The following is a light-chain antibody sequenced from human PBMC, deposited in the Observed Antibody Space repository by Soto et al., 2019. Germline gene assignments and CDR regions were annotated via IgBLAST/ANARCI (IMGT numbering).Light chain of an antibody. CDR3: SSYTSSTTRV. Sequence: QSVLTQPASVSGSPGQSITISCIGTRTDIGAFNYVSWYQQHPGKAPKLLIYEVSNRPSGLSNRFSGSKSGNTASLTISGLQAEDEADYYCSSYTSSTTRVFGRGT. CDR2: EVS. V-gene: IGLV2-14*01. CDR1: RTDIGAFNY. J-gene: IGLJ2*01.